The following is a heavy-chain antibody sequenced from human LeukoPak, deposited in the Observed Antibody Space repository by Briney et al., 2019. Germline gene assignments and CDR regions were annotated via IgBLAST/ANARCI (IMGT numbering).Heavy chain of an antibody. CDR2: IKQDGSEK. V-gene: IGHV3-7*05. J-gene: IGHJ4*02. CDR1: GFTFRSYW. CDR3: ARGGTYYYHYFGY. D-gene: IGHD1-26*01. Sequence: GGSLRLSCVASGFTFRSYWMNCVRQAPGKGLEWVANIKQDGSEKYYVDSVKGRFTISRDNAKSSLYLQMNSLRAEDTAVYYCARGGTYYYHYFGYWGQGTLVTVSS.